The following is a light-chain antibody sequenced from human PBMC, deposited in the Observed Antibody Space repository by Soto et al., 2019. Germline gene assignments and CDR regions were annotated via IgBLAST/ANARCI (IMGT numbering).Light chain of an antibody. CDR2: GAS. J-gene: IGKJ5*01. CDR1: QSVSSN. Sequence: VFSQSPGTLSFSPRERATPSCRASQSVSSNLAWYQQKPGQAPRLLISGASSRATGIPDRFSGGGSGTDFTLTISRLEPEDFALYYCQQYGGSPISFGQGTRLEIK. V-gene: IGKV3-20*01. CDR3: QQYGGSPIS.